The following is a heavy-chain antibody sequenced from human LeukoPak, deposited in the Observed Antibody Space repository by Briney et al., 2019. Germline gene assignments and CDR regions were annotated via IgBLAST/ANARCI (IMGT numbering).Heavy chain of an antibody. V-gene: IGHV3-23*01. CDR1: GFTFSNSA. CDR2: ISNAGSST. Sequence: PGGSLRLSCAASGFTFSNSAMTWIRQLPGKGLEWVSTISNAGSSTYYADSVKGRFTISRDNSKNTLYLQMNSLRAEDTAVYYCAKEIYGDSTGGRFQYWGQGTLVTVSS. CDR3: AKEIYGDSTGGRFQY. D-gene: IGHD4-17*01. J-gene: IGHJ1*01.